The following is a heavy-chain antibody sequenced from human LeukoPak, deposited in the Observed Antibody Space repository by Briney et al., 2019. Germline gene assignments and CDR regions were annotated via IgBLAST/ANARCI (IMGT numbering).Heavy chain of an antibody. J-gene: IGHJ4*02. CDR1: GSTFTNYS. V-gene: IGHV1-18*01. CDR2: ISAYNSNT. CDR3: ARDRSTWSL. Sequence: GASVTLSCNCSGSTFTNYSISWGRQAPGQGLEWMGWISAYNSNTDSAQKFQGRVNMTIDTSTSTAYMELRSLISDDTAVYYCARDRSTWSLWGQGTLVTVSS. D-gene: IGHD1-26*01.